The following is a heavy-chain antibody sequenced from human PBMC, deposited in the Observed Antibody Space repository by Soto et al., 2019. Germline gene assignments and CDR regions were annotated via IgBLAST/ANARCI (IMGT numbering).Heavy chain of an antibody. CDR3: VRLIGNSWLDS. V-gene: IGHV6-1*01. CDR1: GDSVSSNSAT. Sequence: QVQLQQSGPGLVKPSQTLSLTCVISGDSVSSNSATWNWIRQSPSRGLEWLGSTYYRSKWYSDYAVSVNSXVTSNXXTSKNPCSLVLNSVTPEDTAVYYCVRLIGNSWLDSWGQGTLVTVSS. CDR2: TYYRSKWYS. J-gene: IGHJ5*01. D-gene: IGHD2-8*01.